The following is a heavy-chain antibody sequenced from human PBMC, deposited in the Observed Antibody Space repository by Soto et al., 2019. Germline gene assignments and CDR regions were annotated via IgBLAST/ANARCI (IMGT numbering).Heavy chain of an antibody. CDR3: ARLLAARRYYYYYGMDV. CDR2: IYYSGST. D-gene: IGHD6-6*01. Sequence: PSETLSLTCTVSGGSIISYYWSWIRQPPGKGLEWIGYIYYSGSTNYNPSLKSRVTISVDTSKNQFSLKLSSVTAADTAVYYCARLLAARRYYYYYGMDVWGQGTTVTVSS. CDR1: GGSIISYY. V-gene: IGHV4-59*01. J-gene: IGHJ6*02.